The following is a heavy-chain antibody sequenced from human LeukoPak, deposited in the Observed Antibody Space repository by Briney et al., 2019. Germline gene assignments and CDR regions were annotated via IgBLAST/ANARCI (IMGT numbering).Heavy chain of an antibody. CDR1: GCTFTGYY. Sequence: GASVKVSCKASGCTFTGYYMHWVRQAPGQGLEWMGWINPNSGGTNYAQKFQGRVTMTRDTSISTAYMELSRLRSDDTAVYYCARARIVVVTAILGYWGQGTLVTVSS. CDR2: INPNSGGT. V-gene: IGHV1-2*02. J-gene: IGHJ4*02. D-gene: IGHD2-21*02. CDR3: ARARIVVVTAILGY.